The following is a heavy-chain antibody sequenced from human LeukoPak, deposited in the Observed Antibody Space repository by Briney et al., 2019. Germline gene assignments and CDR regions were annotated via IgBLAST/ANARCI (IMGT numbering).Heavy chain of an antibody. CDR1: GFTFGDYA. Sequence: GGSLRLSCTASGFTFGDYAMSWFRQAPGKGLEWVGFIRSKAYGGTTGYAASVKGRFTVSRDDSKSIAYLQMNSLKTEDTAVYYCTRVGIAAAGSGDYWGQGTLVTASS. CDR3: TRVGIAAAGSGDY. CDR2: IRSKAYGGTT. D-gene: IGHD6-13*01. V-gene: IGHV3-49*03. J-gene: IGHJ4*02.